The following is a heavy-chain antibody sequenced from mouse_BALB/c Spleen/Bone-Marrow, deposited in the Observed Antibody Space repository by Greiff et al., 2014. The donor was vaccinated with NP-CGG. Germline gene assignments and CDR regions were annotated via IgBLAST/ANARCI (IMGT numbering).Heavy chain of an antibody. J-gene: IGHJ1*01. D-gene: IGHD2-2*01. V-gene: IGHV7-3*02. Sequence: EVKLVESGGGLVQPGGSLRLSCATSGFNFTDYYLSWVHQPPGQALEWMGFICNKDNGYTAVYSASVKDWYNIARNNSQSFLNLQMNTLRAVDCATYYCSRDKNYGCYWYFDVWGAGTTVTVSS. CDR2: ICNKDNGYTA. CDR3: SRDKNYGCYWYFDV. CDR1: GFNFTDYY.